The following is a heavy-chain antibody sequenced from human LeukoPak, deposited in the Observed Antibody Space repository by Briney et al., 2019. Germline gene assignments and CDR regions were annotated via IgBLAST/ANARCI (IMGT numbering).Heavy chain of an antibody. Sequence: GGSLRLSCAASGFTVSSNFMSWVRQAPGKGLEWVSVIYSGGSTYYADSVKGRFTISRDNSKNTLYLQMNSLRAEDTAVYYCASNRYSSGRGGYWGQGTLVTVSS. CDR1: GFTVSSNF. CDR2: IYSGGST. D-gene: IGHD6-19*01. CDR3: ASNRYSSGRGGY. V-gene: IGHV3-53*01. J-gene: IGHJ4*02.